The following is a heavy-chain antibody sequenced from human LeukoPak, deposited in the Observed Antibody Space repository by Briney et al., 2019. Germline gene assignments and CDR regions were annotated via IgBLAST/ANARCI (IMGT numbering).Heavy chain of an antibody. V-gene: IGHV4-30-4*01. J-gene: IGHJ4*02. CDR2: IYHSERT. Sequence: PSETLSLTCTVSGGSIRSGDNYWSWIRQTPEKGLEWIWYIYHSERTYYNPSLKSRVIISGDTSKNQFSLRLSSVTAADTAVYYCVRGSYGSGSFDYWGQGALVTVSS. CDR3: VRGSYGSGSFDY. CDR1: GGSIRSGDNY. D-gene: IGHD3-10*01.